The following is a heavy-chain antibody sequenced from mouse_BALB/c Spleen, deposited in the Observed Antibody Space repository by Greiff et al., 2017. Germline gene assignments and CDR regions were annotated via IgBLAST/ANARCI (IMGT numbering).Heavy chain of an antibody. V-gene: IGHV3-2*02. Sequence: VQLKESGPGLVKPSQSLSLTCTVTGYSITSDYAWNWIRQFPGNKLEWMGYISYSGSTSYNPSLKSRISITRDTSKNQFFLQLNSVTTEDTATYYCARATLGRFAYWGQGTLVTVSA. CDR2: ISYSGST. J-gene: IGHJ3*01. CDR3: ARATLGRFAY. CDR1: GYSITSDYA. D-gene: IGHD3-3*01.